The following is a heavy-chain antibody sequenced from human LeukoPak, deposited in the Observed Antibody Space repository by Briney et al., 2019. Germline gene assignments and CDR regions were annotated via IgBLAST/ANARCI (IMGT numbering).Heavy chain of an antibody. CDR3: ARDITYYYDSSGHRYFQH. J-gene: IGHJ1*01. CDR2: INPSGSST. CDR1: GYSFTSHY. D-gene: IGHD3-22*01. Sequence: GASVKVSCKASGYSFTSHYMHWVRQAPGQGLEWMGLINPSGSSTLYAQKFQGRVTMTRDMSTTTDYMELSSLRSEDTAVYYCARDITYYYDSSGHRYFQHWGQGTLVTVSS. V-gene: IGHV1-46*01.